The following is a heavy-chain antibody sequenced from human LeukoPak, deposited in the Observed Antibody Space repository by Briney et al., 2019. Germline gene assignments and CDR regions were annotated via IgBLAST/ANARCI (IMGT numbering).Heavy chain of an antibody. Sequence: GGSLRLSCAASGFTFSSYWMHWVRQAPGKGLEWVSAISGSGGSTYYADSVKGRFTISRDNSKNTLYLQMNSLRAEDTAVYYCAKPPAVVTPFGYFDLWGRGTLVTVSS. CDR1: GFTFSSYW. V-gene: IGHV3-23*01. J-gene: IGHJ2*01. CDR2: ISGSGGST. D-gene: IGHD4-23*01. CDR3: AKPPAVVTPFGYFDL.